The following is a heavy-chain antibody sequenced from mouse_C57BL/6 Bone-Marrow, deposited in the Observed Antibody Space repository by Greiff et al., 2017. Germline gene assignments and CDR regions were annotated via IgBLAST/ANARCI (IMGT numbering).Heavy chain of an antibody. CDR2: IYPGNSAT. D-gene: IGHD2-10*02. Sequence: VQLKESGTVLARPGASVKMSCKTSGYTFTSYCMHWVKQRPGQGLEWIGAIYPGNSATSYNQKFTGKAKLTAVTSASTADMKLSSLTTEDSAVYYGTRGYGNYCLDYWGQGTTLTVSS. J-gene: IGHJ2*01. CDR3: TRGYGNYCLDY. CDR1: GYTFTSYC. V-gene: IGHV1-5*01.